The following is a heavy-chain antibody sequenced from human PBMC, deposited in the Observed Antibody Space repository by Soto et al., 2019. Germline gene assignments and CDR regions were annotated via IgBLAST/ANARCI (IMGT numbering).Heavy chain of an antibody. V-gene: IGHV4-39*01. CDR3: ARHEVERISISGVAAPGLMDV. CDR2: IYYSGST. Sequence: SETLSLTCTVSGGSISSSSYYWGWIRQPPGKGLEWIGSIYYSGSTYYNPSLKSRVTISVDTSKNQFSLKLSSVTAADTAVYYCARHEVERISISGVAAPGLMDVWGQGTTVTGSS. J-gene: IGHJ6*02. CDR1: GGSISSSSYY. D-gene: IGHD3-3*01.